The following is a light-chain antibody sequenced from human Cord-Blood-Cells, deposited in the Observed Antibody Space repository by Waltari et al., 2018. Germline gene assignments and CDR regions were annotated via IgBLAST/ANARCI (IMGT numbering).Light chain of an antibody. CDR1: SSDVGGYNY. J-gene: IGLJ2*01. V-gene: IGLV2-14*01. CDR3: SSYTSSSTFNVV. CDR2: DVS. Sequence: QSALTQPASVSGSPGQSITISCTGTSSDVGGYNYVSWYQQHPGKAPKLMIYDVSKRPSGVSTRFSGSKSGTTASLTISGLQAEDEADYYCSSYTSSSTFNVVFGGGTKLTVL.